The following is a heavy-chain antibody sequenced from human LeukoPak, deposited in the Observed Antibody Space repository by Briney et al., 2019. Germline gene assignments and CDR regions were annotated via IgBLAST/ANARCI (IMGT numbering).Heavy chain of an antibody. V-gene: IGHV4-34*01. CDR2: INHSGST. J-gene: IGHJ5*02. CDR1: GGSFSGYY. CDR3: AVTRYDFWSGYKGWFDP. Sequence: SETLSLTCAVYGGSFSGYYWSWIRQPLGKGLEWIGEINHSGSTNYNPSLKSRVTISVDTSKNQFSLKLSSVTAADTAVYYCAVTRYDFWSGYKGWFDPWGQGTLVTVSS. D-gene: IGHD3-3*01.